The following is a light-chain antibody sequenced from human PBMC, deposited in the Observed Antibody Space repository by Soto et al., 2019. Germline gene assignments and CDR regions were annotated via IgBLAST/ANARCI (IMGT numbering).Light chain of an antibody. CDR3: QQYESTPPT. J-gene: IGKJ2*01. V-gene: IGKV4-1*01. CDR1: QSVLYSSNNKNY. CDR2: WAS. Sequence: DIVMTQSPDSLAVSLGERATINCKSSQSVLYSSNNKNYLAWYQQRTGQPPKLLIYWASTRESGVPDRCSGSGSGTDFTLTITTLQAEDVAVYYCQQYESTPPTFCQGTKLEIK.